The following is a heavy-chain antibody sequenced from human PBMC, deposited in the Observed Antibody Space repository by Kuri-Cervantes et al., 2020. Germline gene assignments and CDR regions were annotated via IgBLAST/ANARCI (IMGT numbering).Heavy chain of an antibody. CDR1: GYTFTTYY. D-gene: IGHD2-15*01. CDR2: IDPSGGST. J-gene: IGHJ6*02. CDR3: AREPARVVVPMDV. V-gene: IGHV1-46*01. Sequence: ASVKVSCKAFGYTFTTYYMHWVRQAPGQGLEWMGRIDPSGGSTTYAQKLQGRVTMTTDTSTSTAYMELSSLKSDDTAVYYCAREPARVVVPMDVWGQGTTVTVSS.